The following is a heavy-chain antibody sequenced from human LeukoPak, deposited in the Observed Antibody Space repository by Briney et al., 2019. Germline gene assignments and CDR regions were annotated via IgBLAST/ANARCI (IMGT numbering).Heavy chain of an antibody. CDR1: GGTFSSYA. CDR3: ARSGIVVVPAAIRYFDL. J-gene: IGHJ2*01. Sequence: SVKVSCKASGGTFSSYAISWVRQAPGQRLEWMGGIIPIFGTANYAQKFHGRVTITADESTSTAYMELSSLRSEDTAVYYCARSGIVVVPAAIRYFDLWGRGTLVTVSS. V-gene: IGHV1-69*01. D-gene: IGHD2-2*02. CDR2: IIPIFGTA.